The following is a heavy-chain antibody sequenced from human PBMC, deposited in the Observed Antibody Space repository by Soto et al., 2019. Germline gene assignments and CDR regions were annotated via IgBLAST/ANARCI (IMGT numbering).Heavy chain of an antibody. D-gene: IGHD3-10*01. J-gene: IGHJ4*02. CDR1: GFTFSNFA. CDR2: IVGSGTNT. V-gene: IGHV3-23*01. Sequence: GGSLRLSCAASGFTFSNFAMSWVRQAPGKGLEWVSGIVGSGTNTYYADSVQGRFTISRDNSRNTLYVEMNSLRAEDTAIYYCVKDHVLLWFGEATGLTTDVAHWGQGTLVTVSS. CDR3: VKDHVLLWFGEATGLTTDVAH.